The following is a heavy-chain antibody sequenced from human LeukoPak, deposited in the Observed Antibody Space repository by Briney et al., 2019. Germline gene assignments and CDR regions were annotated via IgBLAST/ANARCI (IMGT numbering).Heavy chain of an antibody. CDR2: VSDSGSA. Sequence: SETLSLTCTVSGGSISGFYWSWIRQPPGKGLEWIAYVSDSGSANYNPSLKSRGTISLDTSNNQVSLKLRTVTAADTAVYYCARHGATIRLPGTFGIWGQGTMVTVSS. CDR1: GGSISGFY. CDR3: ARHGATIRLPGTFGI. V-gene: IGHV4-59*08. J-gene: IGHJ3*02. D-gene: IGHD5-12*01.